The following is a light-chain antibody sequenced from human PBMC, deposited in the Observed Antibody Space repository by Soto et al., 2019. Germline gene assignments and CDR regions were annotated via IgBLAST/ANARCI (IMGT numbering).Light chain of an antibody. V-gene: IGLV2-14*01. J-gene: IGLJ1*01. Sequence: QSALTQPASVSGSPGQSITISCTGTSSDIGANNYVSWYQQHPGRAPKLMIYEVSNRPSGVSTRFSGSKSGNTASLTISGLQAEDEADYYCNAYTNTAVRVFGTGTKVTVL. CDR3: NAYTNTAVRV. CDR2: EVS. CDR1: SSDIGANNY.